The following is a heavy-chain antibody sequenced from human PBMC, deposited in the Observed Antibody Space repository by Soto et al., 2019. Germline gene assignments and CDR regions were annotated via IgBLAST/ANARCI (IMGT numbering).Heavy chain of an antibody. CDR3: AKSPLADYDVLTGPSIDAFDI. V-gene: IGHV4-30-4*01. CDR2: IYYCERT. Sequence: QVLLQESGPGLVKPSETLSLTCAVSGGSITSGDYYWSWIRQPPGKGLEWIGYIYYCERTYYNPSPKSRLTISVDTSKNHFSLKLSSVSAADTAVYYCAKSPLADYDVLTGPSIDAFDIWGQGTMVTVSS. CDR1: GGSITSGDYY. D-gene: IGHD3-9*01. J-gene: IGHJ3*02.